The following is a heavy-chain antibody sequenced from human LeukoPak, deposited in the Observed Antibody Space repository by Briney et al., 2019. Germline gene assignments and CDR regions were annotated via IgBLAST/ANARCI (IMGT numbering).Heavy chain of an antibody. D-gene: IGHD4-17*01. CDR2: MSPNTVNT. J-gene: IGHJ4*02. Sequence: GASVKVSCKASGYTFTNYDINWVRQAPGRGLEWMGWMSPNTVNTGYAQKFQGRLTMTKNASITTAYMELSSLTSEDTAVYYCARGISDGEYGGGRGSWGQGTLVTVSS. V-gene: IGHV1-8*01. CDR1: GYTFTNYD. CDR3: ARGISDGEYGGGRGS.